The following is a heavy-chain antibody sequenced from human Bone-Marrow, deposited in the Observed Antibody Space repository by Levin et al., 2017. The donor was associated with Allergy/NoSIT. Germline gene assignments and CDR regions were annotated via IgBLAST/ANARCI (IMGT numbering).Heavy chain of an antibody. Sequence: GGSLRLSCKASGYTFTGYFMHWVRQAPGQGLEWMGWINPNSGVTKYAQNFQGRVTMTRDTSVSTAHMHLSRLRSDDTAVYYCARDSSGYPIVPNNWFDPWGQGTLVTVFS. V-gene: IGHV1-2*02. J-gene: IGHJ5*02. CDR2: INPNSGVT. D-gene: IGHD3-22*01. CDR1: GYTFTGYF. CDR3: ARDSSGYPIVPNNWFDP.